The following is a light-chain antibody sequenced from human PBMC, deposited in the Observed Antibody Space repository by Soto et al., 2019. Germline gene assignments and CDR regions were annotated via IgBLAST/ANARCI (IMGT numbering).Light chain of an antibody. CDR1: SSDIGTYNL. V-gene: IGLV2-23*02. J-gene: IGLJ1*01. Sequence: QSALTQPASVSGSPGQSITISCTGTSSDIGTYNLVSWYQQHPGKAPKLMIYEVNKRPSGVSDRFSGSKSVNTASLTISGLQAEDEADYYCCSYAGSSTLYVFGTGTKVTVL. CDR2: EVN. CDR3: CSYAGSSTLYV.